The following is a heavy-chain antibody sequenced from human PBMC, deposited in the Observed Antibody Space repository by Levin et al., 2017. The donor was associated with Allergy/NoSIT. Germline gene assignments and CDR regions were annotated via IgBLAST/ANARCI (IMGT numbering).Heavy chain of an antibody. CDR2: IYYSGST. V-gene: IGHV4-59*01. D-gene: IGHD2-21*01. Sequence: SETLSLTCTVSGGSISSYYWSWIRQPPGKGLEWIGYIYYSGSTNYNPSLKSRVTISVDTSKNQFSLKLSSVTAADTAVYYCARVVMDGDYDYWGQGTLVTVSS. CDR1: GGSISSYY. J-gene: IGHJ4*02. CDR3: ARVVMDGDYDY.